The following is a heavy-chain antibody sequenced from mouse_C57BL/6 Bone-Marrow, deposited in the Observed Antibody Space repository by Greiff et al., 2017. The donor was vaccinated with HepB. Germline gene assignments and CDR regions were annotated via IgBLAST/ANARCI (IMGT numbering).Heavy chain of an antibody. V-gene: IGHV14-1*01. CDR3: TTGLRRDGFAY. CDR1: GFNIKDYY. D-gene: IGHD2-2*01. J-gene: IGHJ3*01. CDR2: IGPEDGDT. Sequence: LVESGAELVRPGASVKLSCTASGFNIKDYYMHWVKQRPEQGLEWIGRIGPEDGDTEYAPKFPGKATMTTDTSSNTSYLQLSSLTAEDTAVYCCTTGLRRDGFAYWGRGTLVTVSA.